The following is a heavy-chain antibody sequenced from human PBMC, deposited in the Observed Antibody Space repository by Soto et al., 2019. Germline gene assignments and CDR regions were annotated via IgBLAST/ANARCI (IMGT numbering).Heavy chain of an antibody. CDR1: GGSISSGVYY. CDR3: ARFWRGPAAIYYYYGMDV. D-gene: IGHD2-2*01. Sequence: PSETLSLTCTVSGGSISSGVYYWSWIRQHPGKGLEWIGYIYYSGSTYYNPSLKSRVTISVDTSKNQFSLKLSSVTAADTAVYYCARFWRGPAAIYYYYGMDVWGQGTTVTVSS. CDR2: IYYSGST. V-gene: IGHV4-31*03. J-gene: IGHJ6*02.